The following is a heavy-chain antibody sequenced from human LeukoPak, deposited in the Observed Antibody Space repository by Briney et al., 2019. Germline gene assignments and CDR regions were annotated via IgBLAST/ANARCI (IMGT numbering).Heavy chain of an antibody. D-gene: IGHD1-7*01. CDR1: GGSISSSSYY. CDR2: IYYSGST. J-gene: IGHJ4*02. Sequence: PSETLSLTCTVSGGSISSSSYYWGWIRPPPGQGLEWIGGIYYSGSTYYNPSLKSRVTISVDTSKNQFSLKLSSVTAADTAVYYCAREGNWNYLYWGQGTLVTVSS. CDR3: AREGNWNYLY. V-gene: IGHV4-39*07.